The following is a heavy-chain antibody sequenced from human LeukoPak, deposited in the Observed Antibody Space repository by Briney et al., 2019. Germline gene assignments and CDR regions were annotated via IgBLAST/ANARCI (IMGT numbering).Heavy chain of an antibody. CDR3: AKGGSGMGASIGSFDY. CDR1: GFTFSSYA. V-gene: IGHV3-23*01. Sequence: GGSLRLSCAASGFTFSSYAMSWVRQAPGKGLEWVSAISGSGGSTYYADSVKGRFTISRDNSKNTLYLQMNSLRAEDTAVYYCAKGGSGMGASIGSFDYWGQGTLVTVSS. J-gene: IGHJ4*02. CDR2: ISGSGGST. D-gene: IGHD1-26*01.